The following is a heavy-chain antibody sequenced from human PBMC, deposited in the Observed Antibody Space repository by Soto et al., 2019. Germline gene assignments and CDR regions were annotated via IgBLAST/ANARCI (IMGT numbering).Heavy chain of an antibody. D-gene: IGHD2-2*01. J-gene: IGHJ6*02. CDR1: VDTFTNYA. Sequence: SVKVSCKASVDTFTNYAIGWVRQAPGQGLEWMGRIIPFFGTPTYIQNFQGRVAITADAATSTAYMELTSLRSEDTAVYYCATLGFCTSTSCYGPPGGLAALAAWGQGATATVSS. CDR2: IIPFFGTP. V-gene: IGHV1-69*13. CDR3: ATLGFCTSTSCYGPPGGLAALAA.